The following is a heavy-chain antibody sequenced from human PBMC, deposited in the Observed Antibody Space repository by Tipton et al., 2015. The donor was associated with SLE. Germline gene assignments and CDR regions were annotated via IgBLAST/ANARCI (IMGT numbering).Heavy chain of an antibody. CDR2: ISYSVSS. J-gene: IGHJ4*02. Sequence: TLSLTCTVSNGSISSHYWSWIRQPPGKGLEWIGYISYSVSSNDNPSLKNRVTMSVDTSKNQFSLKLTSVTAADTAVYYCARGSSGYYYGWGQGTLVTVSS. D-gene: IGHD3-22*01. CDR3: ARGSSGYYYG. V-gene: IGHV4-59*11. CDR1: NGSISSHY.